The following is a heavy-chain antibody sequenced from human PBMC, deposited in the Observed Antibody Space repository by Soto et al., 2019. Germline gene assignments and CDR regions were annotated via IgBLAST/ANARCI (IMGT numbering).Heavy chain of an antibody. CDR1: GYSTTSGFY. D-gene: IGHD2-21*02. V-gene: IGHV4-38-2*01. CDR3: AIVDAGGGGDIVFDH. J-gene: IGHJ5*02. CDR2: IFQRGKN. Sequence: SETLSLTCAVSGYSTTSGFYWGWIRQPPGEALEWIGNIFQRGKNYYKPSLKSRVAISVDTCKKQFSLKLSSVTAADTDVYYCAIVDAGGGGDIVFDHWGQGTLDTVSS.